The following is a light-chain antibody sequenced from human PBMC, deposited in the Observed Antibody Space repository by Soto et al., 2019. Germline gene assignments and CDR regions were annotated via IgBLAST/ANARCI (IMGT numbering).Light chain of an antibody. CDR2: LNSDGSH. CDR1: SGHSHYA. CDR3: QTWGTGIRV. V-gene: IGLV4-69*01. Sequence: QAVVTQSPSASASLGASVKLTCTLSSGHSHYAIAWHQQQPEKGPRYLMRLNSDGSHSKGDGIPDRFSGSSSGAERYLTISSLQSEDEADYYCQTWGTGIRVFGGGTQLTVL. J-gene: IGLJ3*02.